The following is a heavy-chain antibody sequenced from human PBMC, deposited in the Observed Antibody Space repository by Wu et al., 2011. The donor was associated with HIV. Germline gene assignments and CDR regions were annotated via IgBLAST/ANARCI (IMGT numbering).Heavy chain of an antibody. D-gene: IGHD3-10*01. Sequence: QXQLMQSGLSEEAWASVKVSCKTSGYSFTGYYMHWVRQVPGQGLEWMGWIHPDGGGRNYVQKFQGRVTMTSDTSVSTTYMELSRLKSDDTAVYYCARDGEYQVLHHYYTGMDVWGQGSTVIVSS. J-gene: IGHJ6*02. CDR2: IHPDGGGR. CDR1: GYSFTGYY. V-gene: IGHV1-2*02. CDR3: ARDGEYQVLHHYYTGMDV.